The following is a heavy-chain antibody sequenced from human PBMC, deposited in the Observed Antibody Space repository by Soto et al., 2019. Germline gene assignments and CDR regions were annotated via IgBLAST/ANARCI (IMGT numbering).Heavy chain of an antibody. CDR3: ARGGIVVVPAAMGAFDI. Sequence: PSETLSLTGAVSGGSISSGGYSWSWIRQPPGKGLEWIGYIYHSGSTYYNPSLKSRVTISVDRSKNQFSLKLSSVTAADTAVYYCARGGIVVVPAAMGAFDIWGQGTMVTVSS. D-gene: IGHD2-2*01. CDR1: GGSISSGGYS. CDR2: IYHSGST. V-gene: IGHV4-30-2*01. J-gene: IGHJ3*02.